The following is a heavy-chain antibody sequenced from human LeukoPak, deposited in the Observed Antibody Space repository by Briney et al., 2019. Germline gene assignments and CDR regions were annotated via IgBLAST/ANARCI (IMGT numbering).Heavy chain of an antibody. J-gene: IGHJ5*02. V-gene: IGHV4-59*01. Sequence: ASETLSLTCTVSGGSISSYYCSWIRQPPGKGLEWIGYISYSGSTTYNPSLNSRVTISVDTSKNHFSLKLSSVTAADTAVYYCARHIAAAGTRWGNWSDPWGQGTLVTVSS. CDR3: ARHIAAAGTRWGNWSDP. CDR1: GGSISSYY. D-gene: IGHD6-13*01. CDR2: ISYSGST.